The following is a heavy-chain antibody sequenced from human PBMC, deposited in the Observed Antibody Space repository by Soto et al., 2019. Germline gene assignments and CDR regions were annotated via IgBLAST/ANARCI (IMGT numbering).Heavy chain of an antibody. CDR3: ARLRGDGYNPPGFDY. CDR2: IIPIFGTA. J-gene: IGHJ4*02. D-gene: IGHD5-12*01. V-gene: IGHV1-69*06. Sequence: QVQLVQSGAEVKKPGSSVKVSCKASGGTFSSYAISWVRQAPGQGLEWMGGIIPIFGTANYAQKFQGRVTITADKSTNTSYMELSSLRSEDTAVYYCARLRGDGYNPPGFDYWGQGTLVTVSS. CDR1: GGTFSSYA.